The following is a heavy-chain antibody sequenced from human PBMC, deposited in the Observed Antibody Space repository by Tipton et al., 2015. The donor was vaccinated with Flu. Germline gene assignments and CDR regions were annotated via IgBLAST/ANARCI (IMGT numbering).Heavy chain of an antibody. V-gene: IGHV5-51*01. CDR3: ARLAVRTAIKTGGLSFFDS. Sequence: EVQLVQSGAEVKKPGESLKISCKGSGYSFSNYWIAWVRQMPGTGLELMGLIYPADSDVRYSPSFQGPATISGDKSISTAYLQWSSLKASDTAMYYCARLAVRTAIKTGGLSFFDSWGQGTLVTVSS. CDR2: IYPADSDV. CDR1: GYSFSNYW. J-gene: IGHJ4*02. D-gene: IGHD1-14*01.